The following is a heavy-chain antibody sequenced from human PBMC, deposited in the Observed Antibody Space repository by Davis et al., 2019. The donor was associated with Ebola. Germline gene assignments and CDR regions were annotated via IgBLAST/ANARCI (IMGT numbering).Heavy chain of an antibody. CDR1: GYTFTGYY. Sequence: ASVKVSCKASGYTFTGYYMHWVRQAPGQGLEWMGIINPSGGSTSYAQKFQGRVTMTRDTSTSTVYMELSSLRSEDTAVYYCAGETLGYCSSTSCYKYYYYYMDVWGKGTTVTVSS. J-gene: IGHJ6*03. CDR3: AGETLGYCSSTSCYKYYYYYMDV. D-gene: IGHD2-2*02. V-gene: IGHV1-46*01. CDR2: INPSGGST.